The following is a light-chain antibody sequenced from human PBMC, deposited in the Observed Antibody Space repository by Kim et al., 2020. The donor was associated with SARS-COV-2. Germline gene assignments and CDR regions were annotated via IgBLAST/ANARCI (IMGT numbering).Light chain of an antibody. CDR3: HQYYGIPRT. J-gene: IGKJ1*01. CDR1: QSVLYSSNNKNY. CDR2: WAS. V-gene: IGKV4-1*01. Sequence: DIVMTQSPDSLAVSLGERATINCKSSQSVLYSSNNKNYLSWYQQKPGQPPQLLIYWASIRESGVPDRFSGSGSGTNFTLTISSLQAEDVAVYYCHQYYGIPRTFGQGTKVDIK.